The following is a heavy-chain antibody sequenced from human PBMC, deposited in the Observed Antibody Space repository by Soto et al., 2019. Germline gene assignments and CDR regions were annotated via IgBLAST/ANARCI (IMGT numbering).Heavy chain of an antibody. CDR3: ARNPLRYFDWLLYRANYYYYYMDV. Sequence: SETLSLTCTVSGGSISSGGYYWSWIRQHPGKGLEWIGYIYYSGSTYYNPSLKSRVTISVDTSKNQFSLKLSSVTAADTAVYYCARNPLRYFDWLLYRANYYYYYMDVWGKGTTVTVSS. CDR1: GGSISSGGYY. CDR2: IYYSGST. V-gene: IGHV4-31*03. D-gene: IGHD3-9*01. J-gene: IGHJ6*03.